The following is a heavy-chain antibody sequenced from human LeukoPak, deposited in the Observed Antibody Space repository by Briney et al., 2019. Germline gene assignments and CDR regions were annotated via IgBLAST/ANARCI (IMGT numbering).Heavy chain of an antibody. CDR2: ISYDGSNK. CDR1: GFTFSSYG. V-gene: IGHV3-30*03. D-gene: IGHD6-13*01. J-gene: IGHJ4*02. CDR3: ASTAAATDPPGF. Sequence: GGSLRLSCAASGFTFSSYGMHWVRQAPGKGLEWVAVISYDGSNKYYADSVKGRFTISRDNSKNTLYLQMNSLRGEDTAVYYCASTAAATDPPGFWGQGTLVTVSS.